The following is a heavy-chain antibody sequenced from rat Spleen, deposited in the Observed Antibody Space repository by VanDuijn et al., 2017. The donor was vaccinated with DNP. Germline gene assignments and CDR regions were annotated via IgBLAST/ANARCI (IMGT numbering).Heavy chain of an antibody. CDR3: VTRGLYGGYDH. CDR1: GFTFSDYA. CDR2: IIYNGGTT. J-gene: IGHJ2*01. Sequence: EVQLVESGGDLVQPGGSLKLSCAASGFTFSDYAMAWVRQSPKKGLEWVATIIYNGGTTYYRDSVKGRFTISRDNAKSTLYLQMDSLRSDDTATYHCVTRGLYGGYDHWGQGVMVTVSS. V-gene: IGHV5-7*01. D-gene: IGHD1-11*01.